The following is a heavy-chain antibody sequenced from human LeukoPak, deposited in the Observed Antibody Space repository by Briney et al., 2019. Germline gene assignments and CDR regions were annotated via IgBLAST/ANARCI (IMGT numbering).Heavy chain of an antibody. CDR3: ARGGIAAAGTNSY. V-gene: IGHV4-34*01. D-gene: IGHD6-13*01. CDR1: GGSFSGYY. J-gene: IGHJ4*02. CDR2: INHSGST. Sequence: SETLSLTCAVYGGSFSGYYWSWIRQPPGKGLEWIGEINHSGSTNYNPSLKSRVTISVDTSKNQFSLKLSSVTAADTAVYYCARGGIAAAGTNSYWGQGTLVTVSS.